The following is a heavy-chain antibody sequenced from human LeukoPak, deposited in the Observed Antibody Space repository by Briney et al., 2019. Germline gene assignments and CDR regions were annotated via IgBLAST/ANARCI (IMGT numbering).Heavy chain of an antibody. CDR3: ARVNPYGNDAFDI. Sequence: TGGSLRLSCAASGFTFDDYGMSWVRQAPGKGLEWVSGINWNGGSTGYADSVKGRFTISRDNAKNSLYLQMNSLRAEDTALYYCARVNPYGNDAFDIWGKGTTVTVSS. D-gene: IGHD1-14*01. CDR2: INWNGGST. CDR1: GFTFDDYG. J-gene: IGHJ3*02. V-gene: IGHV3-20*04.